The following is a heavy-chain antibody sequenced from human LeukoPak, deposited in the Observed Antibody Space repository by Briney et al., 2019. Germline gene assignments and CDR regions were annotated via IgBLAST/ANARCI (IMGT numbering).Heavy chain of an antibody. Sequence: GALVKVSCKASGYTFTNYGISWVRQAPGQGLEWMGWISAYNGNTNYAQKLQGRVTMTTDTSTSTAYMELRSLRSDDTAVYYCARDGDSSGYYPSDYWGQGTLVTVSS. D-gene: IGHD3-22*01. CDR2: ISAYNGNT. J-gene: IGHJ4*02. V-gene: IGHV1-18*01. CDR1: GYTFTNYG. CDR3: ARDGDSSGYYPSDY.